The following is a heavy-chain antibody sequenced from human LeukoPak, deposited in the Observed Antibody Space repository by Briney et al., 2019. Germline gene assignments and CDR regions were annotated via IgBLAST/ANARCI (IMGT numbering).Heavy chain of an antibody. D-gene: IGHD3-9*01. CDR3: ARDLSVRWYYDILTGYYPPTFYYYYGMDV. J-gene: IGHJ6*02. CDR1: GFTFSSYS. V-gene: IGHV3-21*01. Sequence: PGGSLRLSCAASGFTFSSYSMNWVRQAPGKGLEWVSSISSSSSYIYYADSVKGRFTISRDNAKDSLYLQMNSLRAEDTAVYYCARDLSVRWYYDILTGYYPPTFYYYYGMDVWGQGTTVTVSS. CDR2: ISSSSSYI.